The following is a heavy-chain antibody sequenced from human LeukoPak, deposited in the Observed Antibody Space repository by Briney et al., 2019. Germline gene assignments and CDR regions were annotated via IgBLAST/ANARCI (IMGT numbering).Heavy chain of an antibody. CDR3: ASDLPSYGDYTNYYFDL. CDR2: IYYTGST. D-gene: IGHD4-17*01. J-gene: IGHJ2*01. Sequence: SETLSLTCTVSGGSMSYFYWSWIRQPPGKGLEWLGFIYYTGSTNYNPSLKSRVTMSVDTSKNQFSLELSSVNAADTAVFYCASDLPSYGDYTNYYFDLWGRGTLVTVSS. CDR1: GGSMSYFY. V-gene: IGHV4-59*01.